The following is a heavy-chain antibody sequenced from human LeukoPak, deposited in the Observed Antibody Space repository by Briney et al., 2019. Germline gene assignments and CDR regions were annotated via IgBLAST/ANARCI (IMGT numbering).Heavy chain of an antibody. CDR1: GFTFSSYA. CDR3: AKDMVATSFDY. Sequence: GGSLRLSCAASGFTFSSYAMSWVHQAPGKGLEWVSAISGSGGSTYYADSVKGRFTISRDNSKNTLYLQMSSLRAEDTAVYYCAKDMVATSFDYWGQGTLVTVSS. J-gene: IGHJ4*02. D-gene: IGHD5-12*01. V-gene: IGHV3-23*01. CDR2: ISGSGGST.